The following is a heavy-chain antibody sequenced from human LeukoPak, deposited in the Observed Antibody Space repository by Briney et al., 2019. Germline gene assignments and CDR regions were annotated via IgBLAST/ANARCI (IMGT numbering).Heavy chain of an antibody. D-gene: IGHD3-10*01. Sequence: GGTLRLSCAASGFTFSSYGMSWVRQAPGKGLEWVSAISGSGGSTYYPGSVKGRFTISRENAKNSLYLQMNGLRAGDTAVYYCARAGTNCGSGKIVAFDIWGQGTMVTVSS. CDR2: ISGSGGST. CDR1: GFTFSSYG. J-gene: IGHJ3*02. V-gene: IGHV3-23*01. CDR3: ARAGTNCGSGKIVAFDI.